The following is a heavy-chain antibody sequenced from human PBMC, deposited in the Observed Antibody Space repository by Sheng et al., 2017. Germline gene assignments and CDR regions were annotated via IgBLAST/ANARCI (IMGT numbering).Heavy chain of an antibody. CDR3: ARDRRITIFKPGGQTNWFDP. D-gene: IGHD3-3*01. J-gene: IGHJ5*02. V-gene: IGHV1-18*01. CDR2: ISAYNGNT. CDR1: GYTFTSYG. Sequence: QVQLVQSGAEVKKPGASVKVSCKASGYTFTSYGISWVRQAPGQGLEWMGWISAYNGNTNYAQKLQGRVTMTTDTSTSTAYMELRSLRSDDTAVYYCARDRRITIFKPGGQTNWFDPWGQGTLVTVSS.